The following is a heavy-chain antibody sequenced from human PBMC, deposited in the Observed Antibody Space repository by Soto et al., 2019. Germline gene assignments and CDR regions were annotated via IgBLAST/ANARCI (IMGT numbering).Heavy chain of an antibody. D-gene: IGHD3-22*01. V-gene: IGHV1-69*06. Sequence: QVQLVQSGAEVKKPGSSVKVSCKASGGTFSSYAISWVRQAPGQGLEWMGGIIPIFGTANYAQKFQGRVTITADKSTSTAYMELCSLRSEDTAVYYCAREPQNYYDSSGYYSPEYFQHWGQGTLVTVSS. CDR3: AREPQNYYDSSGYYSPEYFQH. CDR1: GGTFSSYA. J-gene: IGHJ1*01. CDR2: IIPIFGTA.